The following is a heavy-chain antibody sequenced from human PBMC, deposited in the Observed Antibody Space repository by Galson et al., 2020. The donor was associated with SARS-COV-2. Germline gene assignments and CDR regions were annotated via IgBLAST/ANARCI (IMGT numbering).Heavy chain of an antibody. J-gene: IGHJ4*02. Sequence: SETLSLTCTVSGDSISSFYWSWIWQPAGKGLEWIGRIYTSGRFDTTGSTNYNPSLKSRVALSVDTSRNQFSLKLNSVTAADTAVFYCAAQRSFNSALWFWGQGLLVTVSS. D-gene: IGHD2-21*01. V-gene: IGHV4-4*07. CDR3: AAQRSFNSALWF. CDR2: IYTSGRFDTTGST. CDR1: GDSISSFY.